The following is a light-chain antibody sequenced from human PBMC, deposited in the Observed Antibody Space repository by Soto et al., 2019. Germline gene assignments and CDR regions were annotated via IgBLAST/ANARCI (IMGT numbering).Light chain of an antibody. Sequence: QSVLTQPASVSGSPGQSITISCSGTSSDIGSYNHVAWYQQFPGKSPKLMIYAVSDRPSGVSDRFSGSKSGITASLTISGLQTEGEADYYCISYTDRQSYLFGTGTKVTVL. J-gene: IGLJ1*01. CDR2: AVS. CDR1: SSDIGSYNH. V-gene: IGLV2-14*03. CDR3: ISYTDRQSYL.